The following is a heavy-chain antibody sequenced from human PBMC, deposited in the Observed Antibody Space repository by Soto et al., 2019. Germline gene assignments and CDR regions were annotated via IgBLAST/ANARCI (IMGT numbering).Heavy chain of an antibody. V-gene: IGHV4-30-4*01. CDR2: IYYSGST. D-gene: IGHD2-2*01. J-gene: IGHJ5*02. Sequence: PSETLSLTCTVSGGSISSGDYYWSWIRQPPGKGLEWIGYIYYSGSTYYNPSLKSRVTISVDTSKNQFSLKLSSVTAADTAVYYCARGGQLPDNWFDPWGQGTLVTVSS. CDR3: ARGGQLPDNWFDP. CDR1: GGSISSGDYY.